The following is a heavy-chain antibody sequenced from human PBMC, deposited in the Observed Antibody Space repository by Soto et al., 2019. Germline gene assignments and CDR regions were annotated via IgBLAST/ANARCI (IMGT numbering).Heavy chain of an antibody. CDR1: GFTFDDYA. D-gene: IGHD1-26*01. CDR2: ISGSGGST. Sequence: PGGSLRLSCAASGFTFDDYAMHWVRQAPGKGLEWVSGISGSGGSTYYADSVKGRFTISRDNSKNTLYLQMNSLRAEDTALYYCAKDNEGIVGAYGYYYYGMDVWGQGTTVTVSS. J-gene: IGHJ6*02. V-gene: IGHV3-23*01. CDR3: AKDNEGIVGAYGYYYYGMDV.